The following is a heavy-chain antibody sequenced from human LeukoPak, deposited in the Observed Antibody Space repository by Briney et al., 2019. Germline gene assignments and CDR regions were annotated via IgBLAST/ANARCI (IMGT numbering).Heavy chain of an antibody. CDR1: AFTFSSYW. V-gene: IGHV3-74*01. D-gene: IGHD3-3*01. J-gene: IGHJ4*02. CDR2: ITSHASST. CDR3: ARDQLGYYEL. Sequence: AGSLRLSCAAPAFTFSSYWTHWVCQAQGKGLVWVSRITSHASSTSYADSVRVPFTISRDNPKNTLYLQMNSLRAEDTAVYYCARDQLGYYELWGQGTLVTVSS.